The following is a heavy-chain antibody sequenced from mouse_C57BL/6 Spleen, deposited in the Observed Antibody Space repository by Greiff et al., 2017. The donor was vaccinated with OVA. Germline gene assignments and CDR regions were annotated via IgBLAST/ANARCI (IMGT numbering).Heavy chain of an antibody. CDR2: INPSSGSP. Sequence: QVQLQQSGAELAKPGASVKLSCKASGYTFTSYWIHWVKQRPGQGLEWIGYINPSSGSPKYTQKFKDKATLTADKSSSTAYMQLSSLTDEDSAVYYCARRGFYDYYYYYAMDYWGQGTSVTVSS. J-gene: IGHJ4*01. CDR3: ARRGFYDYYYYYAMDY. CDR1: GYTFTSYW. D-gene: IGHD2-4*01. V-gene: IGHV1-7*01.